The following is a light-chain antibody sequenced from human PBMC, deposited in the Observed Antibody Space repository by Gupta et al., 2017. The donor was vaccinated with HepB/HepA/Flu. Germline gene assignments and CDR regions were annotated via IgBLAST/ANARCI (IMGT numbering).Light chain of an antibody. CDR3: QSDDNGGMYRM. Sequence: SYELTQPPSVSVSPGQTARITCSGGELPNQDAYWYQQKPGQAPGMGIFKDKERPSGIPERFSGCRAGKNVNSNLRGAQAEDEADLYGQSDDNGGMYRMFGGGTKLTVL. CDR2: KDK. V-gene: IGLV3-25*03. J-gene: IGLJ3*02. CDR1: ELPNQD.